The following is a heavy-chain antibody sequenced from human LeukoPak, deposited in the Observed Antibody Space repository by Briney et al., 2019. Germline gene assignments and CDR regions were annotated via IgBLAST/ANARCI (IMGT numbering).Heavy chain of an antibody. Sequence: SETLSLTCTVSGDSISGFYWSWIRQPPGKGLEWIGHIYYSGSTYYNPSLKSRVTISVDTSKNQFSLKLSSVTASDTAMYYCARQGRVTLDTDSWYYFDYWGQGTLVTVSS. D-gene: IGHD2-8*01. V-gene: IGHV4-59*08. J-gene: IGHJ4*02. CDR1: GDSISGFY. CDR2: IYYSGST. CDR3: ARQGRVTLDTDSWYYFDY.